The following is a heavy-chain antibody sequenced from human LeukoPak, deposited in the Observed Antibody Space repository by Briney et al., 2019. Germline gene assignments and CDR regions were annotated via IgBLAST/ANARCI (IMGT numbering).Heavy chain of an antibody. CDR2: ISSSSSYI. CDR1: GFTFSSYS. D-gene: IGHD6-6*01. CDR3: AREDSSSFDY. V-gene: IGHV3-21*01. Sequence: GGSLRLSCAASGFTFSSYSMNWARQAPGKGLEWVSSISSSSSYIYYADSVKGRFTISRDNAKNSLYLQMNSLRAEDTAVYYCAREDSSSFDYWGQGTLVTVSS. J-gene: IGHJ4*02.